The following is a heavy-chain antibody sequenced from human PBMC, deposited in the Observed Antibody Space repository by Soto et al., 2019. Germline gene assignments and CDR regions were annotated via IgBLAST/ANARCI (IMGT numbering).Heavy chain of an antibody. V-gene: IGHV3-33*01. CDR1: GFTFSSYG. CDR2: IWYDGSNK. Sequence: GGSLRLSCAASGFTFSSYGMHWVRQAPGKGLEWVAVIWYDGSNKYYADSVKGRFTISRDNSKNTLYLQMNSLRAEDTAVYYCARDALYSYGYIYYYYYGMDVWGQGTTVTVSS. D-gene: IGHD5-18*01. CDR3: ARDALYSYGYIYYYYYGMDV. J-gene: IGHJ6*02.